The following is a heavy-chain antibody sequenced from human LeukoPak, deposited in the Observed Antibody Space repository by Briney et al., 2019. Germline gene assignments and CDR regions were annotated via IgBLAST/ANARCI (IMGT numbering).Heavy chain of an antibody. D-gene: IGHD4-17*01. CDR1: GFTFSSYS. CDR3: AATTVTTPASNY. CDR2: ISSSSSYI. J-gene: IGHJ4*02. Sequence: GGSLRLSCAASGFTFSSYSMNWVRQAPGKGLEWVSSISSSSSYIYYADSVKGRFTISSDNAKNSLYLQMNSLRAEDTAVYYCAATTVTTPASNYWGQGTLVTVSS. V-gene: IGHV3-21*04.